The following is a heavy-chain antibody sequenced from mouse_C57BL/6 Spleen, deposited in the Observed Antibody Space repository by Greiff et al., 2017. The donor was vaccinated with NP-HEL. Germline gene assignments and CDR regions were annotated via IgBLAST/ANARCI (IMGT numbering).Heavy chain of an antibody. CDR2: INPYNGDT. CDR3: ARMDHGSSYGYFDV. CDR1: GYSFTGYF. Sequence: VQLQQSGPELVKPGDSVKISCKASGYSFTGYFMNWVMQSHGKSLEWIGRINPYNGDTFYNQKFKGKATLTVDKSSSTAHMELRSLTSEDSAVYYCARMDHGSSYGYFDVWGTGTTVTVSS. J-gene: IGHJ1*03. V-gene: IGHV1-20*01. D-gene: IGHD1-1*01.